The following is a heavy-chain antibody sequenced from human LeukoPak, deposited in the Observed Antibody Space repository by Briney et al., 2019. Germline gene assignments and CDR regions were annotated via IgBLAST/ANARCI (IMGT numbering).Heavy chain of an antibody. Sequence: GGSLRLSCVGSGFTFRSHAMSWVRQAPEKGLEFVSGIYENGGTTYYADSVKGRFSISRDNSKNTLYLQMDSLRGEDTAVYYCAKDFVRYNIQFDYWGQGALVTVSS. CDR1: GFTFRSHA. V-gene: IGHV3-23*01. D-gene: IGHD1-1*01. CDR2: IYENGGTT. J-gene: IGHJ4*02. CDR3: AKDFVRYNIQFDY.